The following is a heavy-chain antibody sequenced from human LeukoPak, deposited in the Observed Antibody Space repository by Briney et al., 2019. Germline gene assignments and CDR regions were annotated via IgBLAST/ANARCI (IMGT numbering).Heavy chain of an antibody. CDR3: AKFAPSYCSSTSCPPYYYYYMDV. CDR2: ISGSGGST. J-gene: IGHJ6*03. CDR1: GFTFSNYA. Sequence: GGSLRLSCAASGFTFSNYAMSWVRQAPGKGLEWVSAISGSGGSTYYADSVKGRFTISRDNSKNTLYLQMNSLRAEDTAVYYCAKFAPSYCSSTSCPPYYYYYMDVWGKGTTVTVSS. D-gene: IGHD2-2*01. V-gene: IGHV3-23*01.